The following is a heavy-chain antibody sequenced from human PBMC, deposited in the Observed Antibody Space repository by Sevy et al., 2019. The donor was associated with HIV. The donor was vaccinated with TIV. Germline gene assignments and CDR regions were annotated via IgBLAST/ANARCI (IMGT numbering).Heavy chain of an antibody. V-gene: IGHV3-23*01. J-gene: IGHJ3*01. CDR3: AKDRITVIGDAFDL. CDR2: ISKSGSDT. CDR1: GFTFSSYA. D-gene: IGHD4-17*01. Sequence: GGSLRLSCAASGFTFSSYAMHWVRQAPGKGLEWVSAISKSGSDTNYAGSVRGRFTISRDNSKNKLYVQMNSLSAEDTAVYYCAKDRITVIGDAFDLWGQGTMVTVSS.